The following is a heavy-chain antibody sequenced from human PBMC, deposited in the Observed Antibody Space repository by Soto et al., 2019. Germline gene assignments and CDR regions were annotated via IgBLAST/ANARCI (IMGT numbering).Heavy chain of an antibody. V-gene: IGHV4-39*01. CDR2: IYYSGST. Sequence: SETLSLTCTVSGGSISSPHDYWAWIRQSPGRGLEWIASIYYSGSTYYNPSLKSRITISVDTSKNQFSLTLTSVTAADTAVYYCAKQRTSQSPFDYHGSGYDRFVSWGQGTLVTVSS. CDR3: AKQRTSQSPFDYHGSGYDRFVS. D-gene: IGHD3-22*01. J-gene: IGHJ5*02. CDR1: GGSISSPHDY.